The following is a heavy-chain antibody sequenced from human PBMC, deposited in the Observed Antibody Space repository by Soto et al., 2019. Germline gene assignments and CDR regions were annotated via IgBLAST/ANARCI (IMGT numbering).Heavy chain of an antibody. CDR1: EFTFNTYA. J-gene: IGHJ6*02. D-gene: IGHD1-7*01. CDR2: IAYDGNDK. Sequence: AQLVESGGGVVQPGRSLRLSCAASEFTFNTYAMHWVRQAPGKGLEGVAVIAYDGNDKYYADSVKGRFTISRDNSKNALYLQMNTLRPEDTAMYYCARDVGNYVPYYYGMDVWGQGTTVTVSS. CDR3: ARDVGNYVPYYYGMDV. V-gene: IGHV3-30*03.